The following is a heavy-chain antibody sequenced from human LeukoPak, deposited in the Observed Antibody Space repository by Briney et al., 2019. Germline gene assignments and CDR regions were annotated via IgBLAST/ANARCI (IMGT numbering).Heavy chain of an antibody. J-gene: IGHJ5*02. Sequence: GGSLRLSCAASGFTFSSYSMNWVRQAPGKGLEWVSYISSSSSTIYYADSVKGRFTISRDNAKNSLYLQMNSLRAEDTAVYYCAREGGRPAGYSFPPTWGQGTLVTVSS. D-gene: IGHD6-13*01. V-gene: IGHV3-48*04. CDR3: AREGGRPAGYSFPPT. CDR1: GFTFSSYS. CDR2: ISSSSSTI.